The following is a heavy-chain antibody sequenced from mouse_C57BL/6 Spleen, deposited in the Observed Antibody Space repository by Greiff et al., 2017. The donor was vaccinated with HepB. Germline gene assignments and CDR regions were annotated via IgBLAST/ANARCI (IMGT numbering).Heavy chain of an antibody. CDR2: ISDGGSYT. D-gene: IGHD1-1*01. CDR1: GFTFSSYA. J-gene: IGHJ1*03. V-gene: IGHV5-4*01. Sequence: EVQLVESGGGLVKPGGSLKLSCAASGFTFSSYAMSWVRQTPEKRLEWVATISDGGSYTYYPDNVKGRFTISRDNAKNNLYLQMSHLKSEDTAMYYCARDLITTVVAPVEYFDVWGTGTTVTVSS. CDR3: ARDLITTVVAPVEYFDV.